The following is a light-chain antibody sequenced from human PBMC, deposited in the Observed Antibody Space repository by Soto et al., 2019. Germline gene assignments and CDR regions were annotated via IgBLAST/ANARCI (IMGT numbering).Light chain of an antibody. J-gene: IGKJ4*01. V-gene: IGKV1-12*01. CDR3: QQINSFPPT. Sequence: DIQMTQSPSSVSASVGDRVTITCRASRDIKTSLAWYQQRPGKGPELLIYDAATLQSGVPSRISGSGSGTEFTISISRLQPEDFATFYCQQINSFPPTCGGGTKVAI. CDR2: DAA. CDR1: RDIKTS.